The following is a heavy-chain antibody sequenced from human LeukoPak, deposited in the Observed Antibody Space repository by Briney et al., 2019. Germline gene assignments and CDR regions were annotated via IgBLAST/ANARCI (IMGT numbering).Heavy chain of an antibody. V-gene: IGHV3-23*01. J-gene: IGHJ4*02. CDR2: IRGTDTNT. D-gene: IGHD3-10*01. Sequence: GGSLRLSCAASGFTFGSFTMSWVRQAPGRSLEWVSAIRGTDTNTYYADSVKGRFTISRDSSMNSLYLQMNSLRAEDTAVYYCAGAPYYYHGSEEYALWDYWGQGTLVTVSS. CDR1: GFTFGSFT. CDR3: AGAPYYYHGSEEYALWDY.